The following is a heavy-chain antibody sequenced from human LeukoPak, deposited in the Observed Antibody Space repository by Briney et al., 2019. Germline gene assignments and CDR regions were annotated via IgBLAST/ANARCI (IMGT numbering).Heavy chain of an antibody. D-gene: IGHD4-23*01. CDR2: IYATGNT. J-gene: IGHJ5*02. V-gene: IGHV4-61*02. CDR1: GGSMRSDSSF. Sequence: PSETLSLTCSVSGGSMRSDSSFWSWIRQPAGKGLEWIGRIYATGNTNYNPSLERRVTISVDTSKNQFSLELTSVTAADTAVHYCARELGSDYGGYSPWGQGTLVTVSS. CDR3: ARELGSDYGGYSP.